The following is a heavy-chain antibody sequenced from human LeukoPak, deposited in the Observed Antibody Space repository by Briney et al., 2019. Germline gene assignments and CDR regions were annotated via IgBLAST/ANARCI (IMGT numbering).Heavy chain of an antibody. J-gene: IGHJ4*02. CDR1: GYTLTGYY. CDR2: INVKTLAT. Sequence: GTSGKVSCKASGYTLTGYYIHWVRQGPGHGLKWLGWINVKTLATSSAQSFTGRFTMTRDTSIGSASVEFSSLTSDDTAVYYCARQSGTYWGLDYWGQGTLVTVSS. D-gene: IGHD1-26*01. CDR3: ARQSGTYWGLDY. V-gene: IGHV1-2*02.